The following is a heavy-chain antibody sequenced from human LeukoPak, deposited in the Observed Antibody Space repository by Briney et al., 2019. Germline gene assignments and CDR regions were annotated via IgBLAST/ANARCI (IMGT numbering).Heavy chain of an antibody. V-gene: IGHV3-23*01. CDR3: AKDWSYDRQNSFDY. Sequence: GGSLRLSCAASGFTFSSYAMSWVRQAPGKGLEWVSAISGSGGSTYYTDSVKGRFTISRDNSKNTLYLQMNSLRAEDTAVYYCAKDWSYDRQNSFDYWGQGTLVTVSS. CDR2: ISGSGGST. D-gene: IGHD3-22*01. J-gene: IGHJ4*02. CDR1: GFTFSSYA.